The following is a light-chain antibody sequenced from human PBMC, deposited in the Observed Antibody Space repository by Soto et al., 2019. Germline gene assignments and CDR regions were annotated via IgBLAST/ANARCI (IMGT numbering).Light chain of an antibody. CDR3: LQSYGMPWT. CDR1: QTISTY. CDR2: ASS. V-gene: IGKV1-39*01. J-gene: IGKJ1*01. Sequence: IQMTQSPSSLSASVGDRVTITCRASQTISTYLNWYQQNPGKAPELLIYASSSLQSGVPSRFSGSGSGTDFTLTITSLQPEDFATYICLQSYGMPWTFGQGTKVEV.